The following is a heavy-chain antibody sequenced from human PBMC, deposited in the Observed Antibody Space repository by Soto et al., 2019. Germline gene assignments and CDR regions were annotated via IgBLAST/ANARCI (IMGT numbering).Heavy chain of an antibody. CDR3: SKDREGTPPYYYDSSGYFFPN. Sequence: GGSLRLSCAASGFTFSSYAMSWVRQAPGKGLEWVSAISGSGGSTYYADSVKGRFTISRDNSKNTLYLQMNSLRAEDTAVYYCSKDREGTPPYYYDSSGYFFPNWGQGTLVTVSS. V-gene: IGHV3-23*01. CDR2: ISGSGGST. D-gene: IGHD3-22*01. CDR1: GFTFSSYA. J-gene: IGHJ4*02.